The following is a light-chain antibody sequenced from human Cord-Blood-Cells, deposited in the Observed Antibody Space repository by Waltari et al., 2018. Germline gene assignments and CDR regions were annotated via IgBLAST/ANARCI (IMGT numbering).Light chain of an antibody. CDR3: QQSDSTPYT. CDR2: AAS. V-gene: IGKV1-39*01. CDR1: QSISSY. J-gene: IGKJ2*01. Sequence: DIQMTQSPSSLSAAVGDRVTITCRASQSISSYLNWYQQKPGKAPKLLIYAASSLQSGVQSRFSGSGSGTDFTLTISSLQPEDFATYYCQQSDSTPYTFGQGTKLESK.